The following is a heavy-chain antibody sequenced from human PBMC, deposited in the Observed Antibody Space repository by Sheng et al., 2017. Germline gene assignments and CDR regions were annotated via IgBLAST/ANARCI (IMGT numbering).Heavy chain of an antibody. J-gene: IGHJ4*02. V-gene: IGHV3-30*18. CDR1: GFTFSSYG. Sequence: QVQLVESGGGVVQPGRSLRLSCAASGFTFSSYGMHWVRQAPGKGLEWVAVISYDGSNKYYADSVKGRFTISRDNSKNTLYLQMNSLRAEDTAVYYCAKGLHYYDSSGYPDYWGQGTLVTVSS. CDR2: ISYDGSNK. D-gene: IGHD3-22*01. CDR3: AKGLHYYDSSGYPDY.